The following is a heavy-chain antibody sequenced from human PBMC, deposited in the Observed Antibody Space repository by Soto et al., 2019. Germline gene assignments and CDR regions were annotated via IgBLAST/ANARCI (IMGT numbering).Heavy chain of an antibody. Sequence: GGSLRLSCAVSGFSFRTYGFHWVRQPPGKGLEWVAVISPKGHSDSVEGRFTISRDNSKDTLYLQMNNLRAEDTAVYYCARDDAFGHENAFDLWGQGTMVTVSS. J-gene: IGHJ3*01. D-gene: IGHD3-10*01. V-gene: IGHV3-33*01. CDR1: GFSFRTYG. CDR3: ARDDAFGHENAFDL. CDR2: ISPK.